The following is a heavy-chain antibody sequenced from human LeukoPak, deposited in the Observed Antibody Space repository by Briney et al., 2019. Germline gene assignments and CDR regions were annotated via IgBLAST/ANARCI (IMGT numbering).Heavy chain of an antibody. CDR2: IKRDGSEK. Sequence: GGSLRLSCAASGFTFTDYWMSWVRQAPGKGLEWVANIKRDGSEKYYVDSVKGRFTISRDNPKNSLYLQMNSLRAEDTAVYYCASPRSITGNPIDYWGQGTLVTVSS. CDR1: GFTFTDYW. CDR3: ASPRSITGNPIDY. V-gene: IGHV3-7*01. J-gene: IGHJ4*02. D-gene: IGHD1-20*01.